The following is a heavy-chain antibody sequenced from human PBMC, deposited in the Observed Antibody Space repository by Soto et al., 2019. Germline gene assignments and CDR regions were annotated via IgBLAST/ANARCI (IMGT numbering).Heavy chain of an antibody. J-gene: IGHJ3*02. Sequence: GGSLRLSCAASGFTFSSYAMSWVRQAPGKGLEWVSAISGSGGSTYYADSVKGRFTISRDNSKNTLYLQMNSLRAEDTAVYYCAKDRAGWWELQGWPDAFDIWGQGTMVTVSS. D-gene: IGHD1-26*01. CDR2: ISGSGGST. CDR3: AKDRAGWWELQGWPDAFDI. V-gene: IGHV3-23*01. CDR1: GFTFSSYA.